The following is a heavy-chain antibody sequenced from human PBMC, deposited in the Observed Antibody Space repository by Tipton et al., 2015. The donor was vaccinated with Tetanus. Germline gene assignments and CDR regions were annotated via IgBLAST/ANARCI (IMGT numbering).Heavy chain of an antibody. CDR2: IYYTGDT. D-gene: IGHD1-1*01. CDR1: GGSINNFY. Sequence: TLSLTCTVSGGSINNFYWNWIRQSPGKGLEWLGNIYYTGDTDYNPSLRGRATISLDKAKNHFSLRLRSVTAADTAVYYCARAPYNSPGKYYFDYWGQGTLVTVSS. J-gene: IGHJ4*02. V-gene: IGHV4-59*12. CDR3: ARAPYNSPGKYYFDY.